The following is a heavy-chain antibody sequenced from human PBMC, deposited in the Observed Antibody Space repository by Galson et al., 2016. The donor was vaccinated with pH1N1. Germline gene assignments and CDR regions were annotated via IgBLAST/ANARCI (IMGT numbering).Heavy chain of an antibody. CDR2: INPNNGDT. Sequence: SVKVSCKASEYTFIGYYIHWMRQAPGHGLAWMGRINPNNGDTHYAQNFQGRVTMTRDTSISTAYMELNSLRSDDTAVYYCARVNTYDSSGYYPFDYWCQGTQVTVSS. V-gene: IGHV1-2*06. D-gene: IGHD3-22*01. CDR3: ARVNTYDSSGYYPFDY. CDR1: EYTFIGYY. J-gene: IGHJ4*02.